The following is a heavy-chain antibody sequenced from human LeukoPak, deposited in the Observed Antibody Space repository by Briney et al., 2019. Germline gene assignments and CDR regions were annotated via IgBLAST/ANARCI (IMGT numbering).Heavy chain of an antibody. J-gene: IGHJ4*02. D-gene: IGHD5-24*01. CDR3: ARRGMATIGGISGYYFDY. Sequence: PSETLSLTCTVSGYSINSGYYWGWIRQPPGKGLEWIGNIYHSERTHYNPSLKSRVTISVDTSKNQFSLKLSSVTAADTAVYYCARRGMATIGGISGYYFDYWGQGTLVTVSS. CDR2: IYHSERT. CDR1: GYSINSGYY. V-gene: IGHV4-38-2*02.